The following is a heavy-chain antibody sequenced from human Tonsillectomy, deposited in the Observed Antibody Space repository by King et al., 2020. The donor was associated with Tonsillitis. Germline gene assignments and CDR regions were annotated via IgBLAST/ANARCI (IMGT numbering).Heavy chain of an antibody. CDR1: GGSISSGSYY. V-gene: IGHV4-61*02. CDR3: ARGPSTTRIREGDWFDP. D-gene: IGHD3-10*01. Sequence: QLQESGPGLVKPSQTLSLTCTVSGGSISSGSYYWSWIRQPAGKGLEWIGRIYSSGSTNYNPSLKSRVTMSVDTSKNQFSLKLSSVTAADTAVYYCARGPSTTRIREGDWFDPWGQGTLVTVSS. J-gene: IGHJ5*02. CDR2: IYSSGST.